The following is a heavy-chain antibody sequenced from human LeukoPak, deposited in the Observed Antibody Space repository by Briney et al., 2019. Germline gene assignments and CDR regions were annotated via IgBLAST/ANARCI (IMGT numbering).Heavy chain of an antibody. CDR2: IKSKTDSGTT. J-gene: IGHJ6*03. CDR3: TTDRPLYYYYYYMDV. CDR1: GFTFSNAW. Sequence: PGGSLRLSCAASGFTFSNAWMSWVRQAPGKGLEWVGRIKSKTDSGTTDYAAPVKGRFTISRDDSKNTLYLQMNSLKTEDTAVYYCTTDRPLYYYYYYMDVWGKGTTVTVSS. V-gene: IGHV3-15*01.